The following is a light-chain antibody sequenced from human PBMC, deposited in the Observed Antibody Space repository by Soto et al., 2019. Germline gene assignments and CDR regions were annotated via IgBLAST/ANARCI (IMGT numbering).Light chain of an antibody. CDR1: QSVSSSN. V-gene: IGKV3-20*01. J-gene: IGKJ2*01. CDR3: QHYGNSPPYT. Sequence: EIVLTQSPGTLSLSPGERTTLSCRASQSVSSSNLLWYQQKRGQAPRLLIYGAYKRATGIPDRFSGSGSGTDVTLTISRLEPEDFALYYCQHYGNSPPYTVGQGTKVEIK. CDR2: GAY.